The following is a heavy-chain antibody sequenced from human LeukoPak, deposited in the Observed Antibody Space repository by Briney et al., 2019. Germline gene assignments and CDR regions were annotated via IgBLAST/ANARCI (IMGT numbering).Heavy chain of an antibody. D-gene: IGHD2-8*01. CDR1: GGSFSGYY. J-gene: IGHJ4*02. CDR2: IFHSGTT. Sequence: SETLSLTCAVYGGSFSGYYWNWIRQPPGKGLEWIGSIFHSGTTYYNPSLKSRVTISVDTSKTQFSLKLTSVTAADTAVYYCARDNVPGYFDSWGQGTLVTVSS. CDR3: ARDNVPGYFDS. V-gene: IGHV4-34*12.